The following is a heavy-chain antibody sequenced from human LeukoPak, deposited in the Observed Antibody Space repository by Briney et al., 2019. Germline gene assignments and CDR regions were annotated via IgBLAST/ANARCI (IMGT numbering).Heavy chain of an antibody. Sequence: SQTLSLTCTVSGGSISSGGYYWSWIRQHPGKGLEWIGYIYYSGSTYYNPSLKSRVTISVDTSKNQFSLKLSSVTAADTAVCYCARMEAGQRRTIDYWGQGTLVTVSS. J-gene: IGHJ4*02. CDR2: IYYSGST. CDR1: GGSISSGGYY. V-gene: IGHV4-31*03. CDR3: ARMEAGQRRTIDY. D-gene: IGHD6-25*01.